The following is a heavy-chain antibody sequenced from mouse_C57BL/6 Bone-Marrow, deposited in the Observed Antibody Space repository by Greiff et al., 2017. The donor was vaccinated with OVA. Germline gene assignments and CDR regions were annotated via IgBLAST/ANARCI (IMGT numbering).Heavy chain of an antibody. CDR3: AIWDPYYFDY. Sequence: QVHVKQSGAELVRPGASVKLSCKASGYTFTDYYINWVKQRPGQGLEWIARIYPGSGNTYYNEKFKGKATLTAEKSSSTAYMQLSSLTSEDSAVYFCAIWDPYYFDYWGQGTTLTVSS. J-gene: IGHJ2*01. CDR1: GYTFTDYY. CDR2: IYPGSGNT. D-gene: IGHD4-1*01. V-gene: IGHV1-76*01.